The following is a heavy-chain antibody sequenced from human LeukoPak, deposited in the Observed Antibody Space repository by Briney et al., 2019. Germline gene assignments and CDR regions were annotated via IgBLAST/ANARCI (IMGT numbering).Heavy chain of an antibody. J-gene: IGHJ4*02. CDR2: IKEDGSEK. CDR3: AKEAKYCSSTSCHPSLMGYYFDY. CDR1: GFTLSNYW. V-gene: IGHV3-7*01. D-gene: IGHD2-2*01. Sequence: PGGSLRLSCAASGFTLSNYWMSWVRQAPGKGLEWVANIKEDGSEKFYVDSVKGRFSISRDNAKNSLYLQMNSLRAEDTAVYYCAKEAKYCSSTSCHPSLMGYYFDYWGQGTLVTVSS.